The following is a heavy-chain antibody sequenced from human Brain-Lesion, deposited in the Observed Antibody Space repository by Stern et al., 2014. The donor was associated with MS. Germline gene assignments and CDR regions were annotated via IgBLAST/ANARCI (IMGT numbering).Heavy chain of an antibody. Sequence: VQLGQSGGGLVKPGGSLRLSCAASGFTFSSYTMNWVRQAPGKGLEWVSSINRGSDYIYYADSVKGRFTISRDNAKNSLYLQMNSLRAEDTALYYCARVETPLADFYYYYGMDVWGQGTTVTVSS. V-gene: IGHV3-21*01. CDR2: INRGSDYI. J-gene: IGHJ6*02. CDR1: GFTFSSYT. D-gene: IGHD5-18*01. CDR3: ARVETPLADFYYYYGMDV.